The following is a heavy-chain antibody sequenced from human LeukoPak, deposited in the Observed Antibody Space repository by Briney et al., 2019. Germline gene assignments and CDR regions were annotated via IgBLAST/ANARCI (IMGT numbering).Heavy chain of an antibody. V-gene: IGHV1-2*02. D-gene: IGHD2-15*01. CDR3: ARDYCSGGSCYSGLFDY. Sequence: ASVKVSCEASGYTFTGYYLHWVRQSPGQGLEWMGWINPNSGGTNYAQKFQGRVTMTRDTSISTAYMELSRLRSDDTAVYYCARDYCSGGSCYSGLFDYWGQGTLVTVSS. CDR2: INPNSGGT. J-gene: IGHJ4*02. CDR1: GYTFTGYY.